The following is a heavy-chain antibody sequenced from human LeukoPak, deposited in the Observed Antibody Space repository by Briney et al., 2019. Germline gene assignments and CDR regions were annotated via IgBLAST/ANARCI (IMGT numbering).Heavy chain of an antibody. CDR1: GGSISSGGYY. CDR3: ARALYCTNGVCYNPNWFDP. Sequence: SQTLSLTCTVSGGSISSGGYYWSWIRQHPGKGLEWIGYIYYSGSTYYNPSLKSRVTISVDTSKSQFSLKLSSVTAADTAVYYCARALYCTNGVCYNPNWFDPWGQGTLVTVSS. J-gene: IGHJ5*02. CDR2: IYYSGST. V-gene: IGHV4-31*03. D-gene: IGHD2-8*01.